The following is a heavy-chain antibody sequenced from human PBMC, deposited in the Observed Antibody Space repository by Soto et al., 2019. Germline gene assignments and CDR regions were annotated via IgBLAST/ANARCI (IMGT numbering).Heavy chain of an antibody. CDR1: GYTFTGYY. J-gene: IGHJ6*02. D-gene: IGHD6-13*01. CDR3: ARDLAAAGTYYYYGMDV. CDR2: INPNSGDT. V-gene: IGHV1-2*04. Sequence: QVQLVQSGAEVKKPGASVKVSCKASGYTFTGYYMHWVRQAPGQGLEWMGWINPNSGDTNYAQKFQGWVTMTRDTSISTAYMELSRLRSDDTAVYYCARDLAAAGTYYYYGMDVWGQGTTVTVSS.